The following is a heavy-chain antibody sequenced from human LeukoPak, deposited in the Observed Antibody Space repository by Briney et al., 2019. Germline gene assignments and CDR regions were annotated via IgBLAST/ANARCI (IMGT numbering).Heavy chain of an antibody. D-gene: IGHD2-2*01. Sequence: SETLSLTCTVSGGSISSSSYYWGWIRQPPGKGLEWIGSIYYSGSTYYNPSLKSRVTISVDTSKSQFSLKLSSVTAADTAVYYFARHDGRDQYYFDYWGQGTLVTVSS. CDR2: IYYSGST. CDR3: ARHDGRDQYYFDY. V-gene: IGHV4-39*01. J-gene: IGHJ4*02. CDR1: GGSISSSSYY.